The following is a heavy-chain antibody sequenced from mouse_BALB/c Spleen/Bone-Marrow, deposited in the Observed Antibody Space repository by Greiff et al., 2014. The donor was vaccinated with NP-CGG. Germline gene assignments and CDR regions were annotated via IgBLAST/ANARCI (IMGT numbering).Heavy chain of an antibody. CDR3: ARYRLGTYFDY. J-gene: IGHJ2*01. V-gene: IGHV14-3*02. CDR2: IDPANGNT. CDR1: GFNIKDTY. D-gene: IGHD1-2*01. Sequence: VQLKESGAELVKPGASVKLSCTASGFNIKDTYMHWVKQRPEQGLEWIGRIDPANGNTKYGPKFQGKATITADTSSNTAYLQLSSLTSEDTAVYYCARYRLGTYFDYWGQGTTLTVSS.